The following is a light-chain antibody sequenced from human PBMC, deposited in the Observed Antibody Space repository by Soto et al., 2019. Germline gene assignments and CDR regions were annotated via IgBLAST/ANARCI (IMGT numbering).Light chain of an antibody. J-gene: IGLJ3*02. CDR1: SSNLGSNY. V-gene: IGLV1-47*01. CDR2: RNN. CDR3: AAWDDSLSGPNWV. Sequence: QSVLTQPPSASGTPGQRVTISCSGSSSNLGSNYVYWYQQLPGTAPKLLIYRNNQRPSGVPDRFSGSKSGTSASLAISGLRSEDEADYYWAAWDDSLSGPNWVFGGGTKLTVL.